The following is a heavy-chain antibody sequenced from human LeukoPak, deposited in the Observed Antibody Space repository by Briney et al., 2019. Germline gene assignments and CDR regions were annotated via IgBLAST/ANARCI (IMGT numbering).Heavy chain of an antibody. CDR2: IRGSGGGS. V-gene: IGHV3-23*01. D-gene: IGHD6-13*01. J-gene: IGHJ4*02. Sequence: GGSLRLSCAASGFTFSSYAMNWVRQAPGKGLEWVSVIRGSGGGSYYGDSVKGRFTISRDNSKNTLYLQMNSLRAEDTAVYYCSTSPSFGSSWYQFNYWGQGALVTVSS. CDR1: GFTFSSYA. CDR3: STSPSFGSSWYQFNY.